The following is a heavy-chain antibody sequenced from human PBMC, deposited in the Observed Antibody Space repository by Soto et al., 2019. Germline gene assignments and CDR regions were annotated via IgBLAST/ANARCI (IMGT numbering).Heavy chain of an antibody. D-gene: IGHD1-26*01. CDR1: GYTFTSYA. V-gene: IGHV1-3*01. Sequence: EASVKVSCKASGYTFTSYAMHWVRQAPGQRLEWMGWINAGNGNTKYSQKFQGRVTITRDTSASTAYMELSSLRSEDTAVYYCARRLVVGAILSPWGQGTLVTVSS. CDR2: INAGNGNT. CDR3: ARRLVVGAILSP. J-gene: IGHJ5*02.